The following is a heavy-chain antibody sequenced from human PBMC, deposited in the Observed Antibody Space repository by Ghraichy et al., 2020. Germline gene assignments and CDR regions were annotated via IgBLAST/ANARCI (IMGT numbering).Heavy chain of an antibody. CDR1: GFTLSTYS. J-gene: IGHJ6*02. D-gene: IGHD3-3*01. V-gene: IGHV3-48*01. Sequence: GSLRLSCAASGFTLSTYSVNWVRQAPGKGLEWVSYISSIGDRIYYADSVKGRFTLSRDSAVDLVYLQMTRLRAEDTAVYYCARDETSFGVVSHHYGMDVWGQGTTVTVSS. CDR2: ISSIGDRI. CDR3: ARDETSFGVVSHHYGMDV.